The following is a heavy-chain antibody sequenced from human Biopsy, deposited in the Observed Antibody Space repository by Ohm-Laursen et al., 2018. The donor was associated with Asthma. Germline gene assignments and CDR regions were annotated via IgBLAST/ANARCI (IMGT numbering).Heavy chain of an antibody. CDR2: MSFDGRQT. Sequence: SLRLSCSASGFSFGGYGMHWVRQAPGKGLELVAVMSFDGRQTYYADSVKGRSTISRDNSKNTLYLQMNSLRAEDTAVYYCAKERYYDLWSGHPIWGQGTRVTVSS. CDR1: GFSFGGYG. D-gene: IGHD3-3*01. CDR3: AKERYYDLWSGHPI. V-gene: IGHV3-30*18. J-gene: IGHJ3*02.